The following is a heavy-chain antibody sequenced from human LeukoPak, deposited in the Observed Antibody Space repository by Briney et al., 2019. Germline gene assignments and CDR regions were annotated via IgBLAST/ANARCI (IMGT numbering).Heavy chain of an antibody. Sequence: SQTLSLTCAVSGGSISSGGYPWSWIRQPPGTGLEWIGYIYHSGSTYYNPSLKSRVTISVDRSKNQFSLKLSSVTAADTAVYYCARQYSYGSQYYFDYWGQGTLVTVSS. D-gene: IGHD5-18*01. V-gene: IGHV4-30-2*01. CDR2: IYHSGST. J-gene: IGHJ4*02. CDR1: GGSISSGGYP. CDR3: ARQYSYGSQYYFDY.